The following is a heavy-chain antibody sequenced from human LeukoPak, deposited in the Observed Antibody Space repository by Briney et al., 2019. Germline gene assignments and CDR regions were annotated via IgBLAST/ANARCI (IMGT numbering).Heavy chain of an antibody. D-gene: IGHD1-1*01. V-gene: IGHV3-21*01. CDR3: AKDQGGTTGKKGLDAFDI. Sequence: GGSLRLSCAASGFTFSTYSMNWVRQAPGKGLEWVSSISSSNSYIYYADSVKGRFTISRDNSKNTLYLQMNSLRAEDTAVYYCAKDQGGTTGKKGLDAFDIWGQGTMVTVSS. CDR1: GFTFSTYS. J-gene: IGHJ3*02. CDR2: ISSSNSYI.